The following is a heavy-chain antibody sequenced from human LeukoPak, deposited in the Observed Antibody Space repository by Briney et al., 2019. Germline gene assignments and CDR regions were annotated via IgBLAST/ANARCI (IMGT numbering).Heavy chain of an antibody. V-gene: IGHV1-2*02. Sequence: ASVKVSCKASGYTFTGYYMHWVRQAPGQGLEWMGWINPNSGGTNYAQKFQGRVTMTRDTSISTAYMELSRLRSDDTAVYYCARDPSIAAAHYYYMDVWGKGTTVTVSS. J-gene: IGHJ6*03. CDR1: GYTFTGYY. D-gene: IGHD6-6*01. CDR2: INPNSGGT. CDR3: ARDPSIAAAHYYYMDV.